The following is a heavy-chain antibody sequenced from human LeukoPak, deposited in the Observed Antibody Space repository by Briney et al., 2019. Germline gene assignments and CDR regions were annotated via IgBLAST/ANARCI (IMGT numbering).Heavy chain of an antibody. CDR2: IYYSGST. J-gene: IGHJ6*02. V-gene: IGHV4-59*08. Sequence: PSETLSLTCTVSGDSISSYYWSWIRQPPGRGLEWIGYIYYSGSTNYNPSLQSRVTISVDTSKHQFSLRLSSVAAADTAVYYCARLPLYYYYGMDVWGQGTTVTVSS. CDR1: GDSISSYY. CDR3: ARLPLYYYYGMDV.